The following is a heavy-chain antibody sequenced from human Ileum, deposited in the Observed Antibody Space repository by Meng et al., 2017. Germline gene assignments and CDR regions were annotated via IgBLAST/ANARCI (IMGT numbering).Heavy chain of an antibody. D-gene: IGHD1-1*01. V-gene: IGHV3-74*03. Sequence: EVQVVASGGGLASPGGSLRLSCTASGFSFTDHWLHWVSQGPGKGPVWVSRIDPDGSDTTYADSVKGRFSISRDNAKNTVYLQMNSLRAEDSALYYCTNDRLNHWGQGALVTVSS. CDR1: GFSFTDHW. CDR2: IDPDGSDT. CDR3: TNDRLNH. J-gene: IGHJ1*01.